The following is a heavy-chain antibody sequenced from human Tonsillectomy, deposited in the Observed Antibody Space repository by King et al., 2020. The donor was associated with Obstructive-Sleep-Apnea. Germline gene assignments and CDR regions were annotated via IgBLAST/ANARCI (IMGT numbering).Heavy chain of an antibody. CDR1: GGSISSSSYY. V-gene: IGHV4-39*07. D-gene: IGHD6-13*01. CDR3: ARDEQLIPYWYFDL. J-gene: IGHJ2*01. Sequence: QLQESGPGLVKPSETLSLTCTVSGGSISSSSYYWGWIRQPPGKGLEWIGSIYHIGSTYYNPSLKSRVTISVDTSKNQFSLKLNSVTAADTAVYYCARDEQLIPYWYFDLWGRGTLVTVSS. CDR2: IYHIGST.